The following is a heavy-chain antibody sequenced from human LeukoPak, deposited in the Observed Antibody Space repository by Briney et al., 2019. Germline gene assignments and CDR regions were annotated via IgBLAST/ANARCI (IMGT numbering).Heavy chain of an antibody. CDR1: GFTFSGSA. CDR2: IRSKANSYAT. J-gene: IGHJ6*03. V-gene: IGHV3-73*01. D-gene: IGHD4-17*01. CDR3: TRHSDGDYPYYYYYMDV. Sequence: AGGSLRLSCAASGFTFSGSAMHWVRQASGKGLEWVGRIRSKANSYATAYAASVKGRFTISRDDSKNTAYLQINSLKTEDTAVYYCTRHSDGDYPYYYYYMDVWGKGTTVTISS.